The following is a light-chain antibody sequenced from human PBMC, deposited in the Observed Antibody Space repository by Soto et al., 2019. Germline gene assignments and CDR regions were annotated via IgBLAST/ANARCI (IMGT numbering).Light chain of an antibody. J-gene: IGKJ1*01. CDR2: GAS. V-gene: IGKV3-20*01. Sequence: ETVWTQSAWTLCLSPGERATLSCRASQSVSSSYLAWYQQKPGQAPRLLIYGASSRATGIPDRFSGSGSGTDFSLPISRLEPEDFAVYCCQQYGSSLRPTFGPGTKVDIK. CDR1: QSVSSSY. CDR3: QQYGSSLRPT.